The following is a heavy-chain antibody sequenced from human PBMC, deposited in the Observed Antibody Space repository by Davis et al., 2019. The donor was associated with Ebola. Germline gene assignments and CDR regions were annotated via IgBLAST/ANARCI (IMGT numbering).Heavy chain of an antibody. CDR3: ARDLLTGTTWDY. V-gene: IGHV3-11*01. CDR1: GFTFSDYY. Sequence: GGSLRLSCAASGFTFSDYYMSWIRQAPGKGLEWVSYITSSRSTIYYADSVKGRFTISRDNAKNSLYLQMNSLRAEDTAVYYCARDLLTGTTWDYWGQGTLVTVSS. J-gene: IGHJ4*02. CDR2: ITSSRSTI. D-gene: IGHD1-20*01.